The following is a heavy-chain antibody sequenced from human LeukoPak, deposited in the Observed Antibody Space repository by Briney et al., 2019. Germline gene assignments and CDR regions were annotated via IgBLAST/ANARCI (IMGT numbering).Heavy chain of an antibody. Sequence: ASVKVSCKVSGYTLTELSMHWVRQAPGKGLEWMEGFDPEDGETIYAQKFQGRVTMTEDTSTDTAYMELSSLRSEDTAVYYCATRGPGPEPYNWFDPWGQGTLVTVSS. J-gene: IGHJ5*02. CDR3: ATRGPGPEPYNWFDP. D-gene: IGHD1-14*01. V-gene: IGHV1-24*01. CDR2: FDPEDGET. CDR1: GYTLTELS.